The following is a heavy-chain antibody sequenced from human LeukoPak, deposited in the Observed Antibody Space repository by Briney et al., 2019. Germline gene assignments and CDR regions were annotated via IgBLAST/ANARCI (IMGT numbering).Heavy chain of an antibody. D-gene: IGHD6-19*01. CDR1: GYTFTSYG. J-gene: IGHJ4*02. Sequence: ASVKVSCKAAGYTFTSYGISWVRQAPGQGLEWMGWISAYNGNTNYAQKLQGRVTMTTDTSTSTAYMEPRSLRSDDTAVYYCARYSSGWYYFDYWGQGTLLTVSS. CDR3: ARYSSGWYYFDY. V-gene: IGHV1-18*01. CDR2: ISAYNGNT.